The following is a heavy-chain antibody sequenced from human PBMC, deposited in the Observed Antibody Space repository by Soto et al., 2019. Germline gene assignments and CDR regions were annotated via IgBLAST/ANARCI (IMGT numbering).Heavy chain of an antibody. CDR1: GFTFSSYA. J-gene: IGHJ4*02. Sequence: QVQLVESGGGVVQPGRSLRLSCAASGFTFSSYAMHWVRQAPGKGLEWVAVVSYDGSNKYYADSVKGRFTISRDNSKNTVYLQMNSLRAEDTAVYYCAREGVGNWGQGTLVTVSS. V-gene: IGHV3-30-3*01. CDR2: VSYDGSNK. CDR3: AREGVGN. D-gene: IGHD7-27*01.